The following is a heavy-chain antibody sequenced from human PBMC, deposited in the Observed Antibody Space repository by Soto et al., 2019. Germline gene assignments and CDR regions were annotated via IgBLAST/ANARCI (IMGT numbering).Heavy chain of an antibody. Sequence: VKVSCKASGYTFTSYGISWVRQAPGQGLEWMGWISAYNGNTNYAQKLQGRVTMTTDTSTSTAYMELRSLRSDDTAVYYCARGRWDDSSGYDAFDIWGQGTMVTVSS. CDR2: ISAYNGNT. D-gene: IGHD3-22*01. CDR3: ARGRWDDSSGYDAFDI. J-gene: IGHJ3*02. CDR1: GYTFTSYG. V-gene: IGHV1-18*04.